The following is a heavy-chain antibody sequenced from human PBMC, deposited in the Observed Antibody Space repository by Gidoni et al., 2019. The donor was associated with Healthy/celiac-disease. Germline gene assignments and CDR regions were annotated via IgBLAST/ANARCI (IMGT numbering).Heavy chain of an antibody. CDR2: IYYSGRT. D-gene: IGHD6-13*01. CDR1: GGSINSSSYY. J-gene: IGHJ4*02. Sequence: QLQLQESGPGLVKPSETLSLTCTVSGGSINSSSYYWGWIRQPPGKGLVWIGSIYYSGRTYFNPSLKSRVTVSVDTSKNQFSLRLSSVTAADTAVHYCASSGYSSSWYFDYWGQGTLVTVSS. V-gene: IGHV4-39*01. CDR3: ASSGYSSSWYFDY.